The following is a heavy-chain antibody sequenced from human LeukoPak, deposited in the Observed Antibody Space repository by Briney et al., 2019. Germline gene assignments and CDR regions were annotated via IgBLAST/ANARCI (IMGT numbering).Heavy chain of an antibody. CDR3: AKPYHTTRWLVVGYYFDY. J-gene: IGHJ4*02. Sequence: HPGGSLGLSCAASGFTFSSYAMSWVRQAPGKGLEWVSAISGSGGSTYYADSVKGRFTISRDNSKNTLYLQMNSLRAEDTAVYYCAKPYHTTRWLVVGYYFDYWGQGTLVTVSS. CDR1: GFTFSSYA. D-gene: IGHD6-19*01. CDR2: ISGSGGST. V-gene: IGHV3-23*01.